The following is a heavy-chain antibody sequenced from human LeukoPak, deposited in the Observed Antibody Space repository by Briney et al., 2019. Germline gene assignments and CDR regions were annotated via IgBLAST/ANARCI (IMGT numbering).Heavy chain of an antibody. CDR2: IYYSGST. D-gene: IGHD4-17*01. Sequence: SETLSLTCTVSGGSISSYYWSWIRQPPGKGLEWIGYIYYSGSTNYNPSLKSRVTISVDTSENQFSLKLSSVTAADTAVYYCARGSYGDYDFDYWGQGTLVTVSS. J-gene: IGHJ4*02. CDR1: GGSISSYY. V-gene: IGHV4-59*01. CDR3: ARGSYGDYDFDY.